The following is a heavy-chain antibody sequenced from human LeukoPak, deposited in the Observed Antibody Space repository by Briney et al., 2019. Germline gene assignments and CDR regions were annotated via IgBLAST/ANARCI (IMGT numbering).Heavy chain of an antibody. J-gene: IGHJ4*02. D-gene: IGHD3-10*01. CDR2: INPSSGGT. Sequence: GASVKVSCKASGYTFTGYYMHWVRQAPGQGLEWMGWINPSSGGTNYAQKFQGRVTMTRDTSISTAYMELSRLRSDDTAVYYCARDHYYGSGSPLDYWGQGTLVTVSS. V-gene: IGHV1-2*02. CDR3: ARDHYYGSGSPLDY. CDR1: GYTFTGYY.